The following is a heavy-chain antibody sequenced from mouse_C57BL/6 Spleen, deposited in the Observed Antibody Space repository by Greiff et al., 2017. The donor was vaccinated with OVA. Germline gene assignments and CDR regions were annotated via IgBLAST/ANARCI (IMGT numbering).Heavy chain of an antibody. CDR3: ARSAYGNSPFAY. CDR2: IDPSDSYT. D-gene: IGHD2-1*01. J-gene: IGHJ3*01. Sequence: QVQLQQPGAELVMPGASVKLSCKASGYTFTSYWMHWVKQRPGQGLEWIGEIDPSDSYTNYNQKFKGKSTLTVDKSSSTAYMQLSSLTSEDSAVYYCARSAYGNSPFAYWGQGTLVTVSA. V-gene: IGHV1-69*01. CDR1: GYTFTSYW.